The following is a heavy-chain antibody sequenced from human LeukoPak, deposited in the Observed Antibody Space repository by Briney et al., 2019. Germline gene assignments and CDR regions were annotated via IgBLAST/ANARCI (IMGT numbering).Heavy chain of an antibody. V-gene: IGHV3-7*01. D-gene: IGHD3-22*01. CDR1: GFTFSSYW. J-gene: IGHJ3*01. Sequence: GGSLRLSCAASGFTFSSYWMSWVRQAPGKGLEWVANIKQDGSEKYYVDSVKGRFTISRDNAKNSLYLQMNSLRAEDTAVYYCATFRNYGSSGYAFDAFDFWGQGTMVTVSS. CDR3: ATFRNYGSSGYAFDAFDF. CDR2: IKQDGSEK.